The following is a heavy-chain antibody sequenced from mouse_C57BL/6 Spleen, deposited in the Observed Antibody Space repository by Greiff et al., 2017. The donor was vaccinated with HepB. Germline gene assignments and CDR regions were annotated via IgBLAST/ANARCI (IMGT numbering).Heavy chain of an antibody. CDR1: GYSITSGYD. V-gene: IGHV3-1*01. J-gene: IGHJ3*01. Sequence: EVQLQESGPGMVKPSQSLSLTCTVTGYSITSGYDWHWIRHFPGNKLEWMGYISYSGSTNYNPSLKSRISITHDTSKNHFFLKLNSVTTEDTATYYCARDNYFGSSPWFAYWGQGTLVTVSA. D-gene: IGHD1-1*01. CDR2: ISYSGST. CDR3: ARDNYFGSSPWFAY.